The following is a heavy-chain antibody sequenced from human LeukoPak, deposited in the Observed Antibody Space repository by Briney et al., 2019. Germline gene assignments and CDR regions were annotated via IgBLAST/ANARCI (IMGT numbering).Heavy chain of an antibody. CDR3: AGLTGHPPRPISPPYYYMAV. Sequence: SETLSLNCTVSGGSITGSDYYWGWIRQPPGKGLEWIGSIHYTGTTYYHPSLRSRVTISVDTSKNQFSLRLSSVSAADTAVYYCAGLTGHPPRPISPPYYYMAVWGKGTTVTVSS. CDR1: GGSITGSDYY. CDR2: IHYTGTT. J-gene: IGHJ6*03. V-gene: IGHV4-39*07. D-gene: IGHD7-27*01.